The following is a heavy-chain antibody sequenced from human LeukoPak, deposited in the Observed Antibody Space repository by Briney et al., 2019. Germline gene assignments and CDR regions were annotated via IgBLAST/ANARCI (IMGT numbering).Heavy chain of an antibody. D-gene: IGHD4-11*01. CDR2: LDPEGDEI. Sequence: GASVKVSCKVSGDTLTELSMHWVRQAPGKGLEWMGTLDPEGDEIIYAQKFQGRLTMTEDTSTDTAYMDLRSLTSDDTAMYYCAAVGVGLQVFWGQGTLVTVSS. J-gene: IGHJ4*02. V-gene: IGHV1-24*01. CDR3: AAVGVGLQVF. CDR1: GDTLTELS.